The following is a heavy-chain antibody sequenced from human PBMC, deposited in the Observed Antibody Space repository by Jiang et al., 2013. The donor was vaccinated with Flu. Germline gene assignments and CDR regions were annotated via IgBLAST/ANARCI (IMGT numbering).Heavy chain of an antibody. CDR2: ISAYNGST. J-gene: IGHJ6*02. D-gene: IGHD6-6*01. CDR1: GYTFTSYG. Sequence: GAEVKKPGASVKVSCKASGYTFTSYGISWVRQAPGQGLEWMGWISAYNGSTSYAQKFQGRVTMTRDTSTSTVYMELSSLRSEDTAVYYCARGGVVAARPGDYYYGMDVWGQGTTVTVSS. CDR3: ARGGVVAARPGDYYYGMDV. V-gene: IGHV1-18*01.